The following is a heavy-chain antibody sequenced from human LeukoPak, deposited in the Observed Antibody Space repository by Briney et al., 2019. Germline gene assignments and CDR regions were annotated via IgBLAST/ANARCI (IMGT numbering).Heavy chain of an antibody. CDR2: IYYSGGT. CDR3: ARCGGDCYYSPAFDI. V-gene: IGHV4-59*01. Sequence: SETLSLTCTVSGGSISSYYWSWIRQPPGKGLEWIGYIYYSGGTNYNPSLKSRVTISVDTSKNQFSLKLSSVTAADTAVYYCARCGGDCYYSPAFDIWGQGTMVTVSS. J-gene: IGHJ3*02. D-gene: IGHD2-21*02. CDR1: GGSISSYY.